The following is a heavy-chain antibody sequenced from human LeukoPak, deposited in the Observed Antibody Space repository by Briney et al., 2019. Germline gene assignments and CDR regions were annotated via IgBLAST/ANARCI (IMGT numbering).Heavy chain of an antibody. Sequence: GGSLRLSCAASGFTFSLYAMSWVRQAPGKGLVWVSGLNEDGGYTYYADSVKGRFTISRDNAKNTLYLQMSSLRAEDTAVYYCAREHSSGWYSYDYWGQGTLVTVSS. CDR3: AREHSSGWYSYDY. J-gene: IGHJ4*02. CDR2: LNEDGGYT. V-gene: IGHV3-23*01. CDR1: GFTFSLYA. D-gene: IGHD6-19*01.